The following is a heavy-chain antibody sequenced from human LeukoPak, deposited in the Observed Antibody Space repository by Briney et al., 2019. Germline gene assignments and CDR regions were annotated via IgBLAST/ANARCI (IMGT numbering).Heavy chain of an antibody. CDR1: GFTFSSYS. J-gene: IGHJ4*02. V-gene: IGHV3-21*01. CDR2: ISSSSSYI. CDR3: AKTGPMVRGVITPEGY. D-gene: IGHD3-10*01. Sequence: GGSLRLSCAASGFTFSSYSMNWVRQAPGKGLEWVSSISSSSSYIYYADSVKGRFTISRDNAKNSLYLQMNSLRAEDTAVYYCAKTGPMVRGVITPEGYWGQGTLVTVSS.